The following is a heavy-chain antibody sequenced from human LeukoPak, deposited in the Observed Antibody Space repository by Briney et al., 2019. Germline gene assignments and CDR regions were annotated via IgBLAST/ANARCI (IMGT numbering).Heavy chain of an antibody. CDR3: ARGKAGSSWYGGYFQH. D-gene: IGHD6-13*01. CDR1: GGSISSGSYY. V-gene: IGHV4-61*02. CDR2: IYTSGST. Sequence: SQTLSLTCTVSGGSISSGSYYWSWIRQPAGKGLEWIGRIYTSGSTNYNPSLKSRVTISVDTSKNQFSLKLSSVTAADTAVYYCARGKAGSSWYGGYFQHWGQGTLVTVSS. J-gene: IGHJ1*01.